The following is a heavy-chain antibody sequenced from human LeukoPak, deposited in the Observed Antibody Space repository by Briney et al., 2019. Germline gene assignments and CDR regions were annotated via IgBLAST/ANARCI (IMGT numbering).Heavy chain of an antibody. J-gene: IGHJ4*02. CDR2: IYYGGST. CDR3: ARGVPTADAFDF. CDR1: GDSIRSYH. V-gene: IGHV4-59*01. Sequence: PSETLSLTCTVSGDSIRSYHWNWIRQPPGKGLEWIAYIYYGGSTSYNPSLKSRVTISVDTSKNQFSLKLTSVTAADTALYYCARGVPTADAFDFWGQGTLVTVSS. D-gene: IGHD2-2*01.